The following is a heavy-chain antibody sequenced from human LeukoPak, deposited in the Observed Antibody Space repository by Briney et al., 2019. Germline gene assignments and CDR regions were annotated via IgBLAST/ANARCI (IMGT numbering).Heavy chain of an antibody. CDR3: AKARGGYSYGLDY. Sequence: GGSVRLSCAASGFTFSSYGMHWVRQAPGKGLEWVAVISYDGSNKYYADSAKGRFTISRDNSKNTLYLQMNSLRAEDTAVYYCAKARGGYSYGLDYWGQGTLVTVSS. CDR1: GFTFSSYG. J-gene: IGHJ4*02. V-gene: IGHV3-30*18. CDR2: ISYDGSNK. D-gene: IGHD5-18*01.